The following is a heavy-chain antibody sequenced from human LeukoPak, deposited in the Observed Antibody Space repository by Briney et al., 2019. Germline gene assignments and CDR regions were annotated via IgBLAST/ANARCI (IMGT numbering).Heavy chain of an antibody. D-gene: IGHD3-22*01. CDR3: ARLRDLSYYYDSSGPNDAFDI. J-gene: IGHJ3*02. Sequence: SETLSLTCTVSGGSISSYYWSWIRQPPGKGLEWIGYVYYSGSTNYNPSLKSRVTIPVDTSKNQFSLKLSSVTAADTAVYYCARLRDLSYYYDSSGPNDAFDIWGQGTMVTVSS. CDR1: GGSISSYY. CDR2: VYYSGST. V-gene: IGHV4-59*01.